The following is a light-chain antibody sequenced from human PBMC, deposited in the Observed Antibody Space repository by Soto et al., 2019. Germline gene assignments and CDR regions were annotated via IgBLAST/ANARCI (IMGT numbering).Light chain of an antibody. CDR2: GTS. CDR3: QQYNDWPPLT. V-gene: IGKV3-15*01. CDR1: QSVNIN. J-gene: IGKJ4*01. Sequence: EIVMTQSPATLSVSPGERATLSRRASQSVNINLAWYQQKPGQAPRLIXYGTSTRATGVPARFSGSGSGTELTLTISNLQSEDFAVYYCQQYNDWPPLTFGGGTKVDIK.